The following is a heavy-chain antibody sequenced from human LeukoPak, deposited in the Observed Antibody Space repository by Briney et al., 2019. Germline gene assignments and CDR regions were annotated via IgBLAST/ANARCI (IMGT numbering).Heavy chain of an antibody. Sequence: GGSLRLSCAASGFTFSSYAMSWVRQAPGKGLEWVSAISGSGGSTYYADSVKGRFTISRDNSKNTLYLQMNSLRAEDTGVYYCAKNIAVAGTNYYYGMDVWGKGTTVTVSS. CDR1: GFTFSSYA. J-gene: IGHJ6*04. V-gene: IGHV3-23*01. D-gene: IGHD6-19*01. CDR2: ISGSGGST. CDR3: AKNIAVAGTNYYYGMDV.